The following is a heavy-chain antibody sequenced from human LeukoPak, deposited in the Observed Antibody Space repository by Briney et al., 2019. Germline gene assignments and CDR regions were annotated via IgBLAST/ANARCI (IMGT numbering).Heavy chain of an antibody. CDR1: GYTFTGYY. CDR3: ARDLITMVRENWFDP. D-gene: IGHD3-10*01. Sequence: ASVKVSCKASGYTFTGYYMHWVRQAPGQGLEWMGWINPNSGGTNYAQKFQGRVTMTRDTSISTAYMELSSLRSEDTAVYYCARDLITMVRENWFDPWGQGTLVTVSS. V-gene: IGHV1-2*02. J-gene: IGHJ5*02. CDR2: INPNSGGT.